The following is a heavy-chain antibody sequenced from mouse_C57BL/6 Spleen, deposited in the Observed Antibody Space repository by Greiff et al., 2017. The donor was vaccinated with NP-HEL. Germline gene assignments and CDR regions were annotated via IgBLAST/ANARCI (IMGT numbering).Heavy chain of an antibody. Sequence: QVQLQQPGAELVKPGASVKLSCKASGYTFTSYWMQWVKQRPGQGLEWIGEIDPSDSYTNYNQKFKGEATLTVDTSSSTAYMQLSSLTSEDSAVYYCARPYYYGSSYERVFDYWGQGTTLTVSS. V-gene: IGHV1-50*01. CDR2: IDPSDSYT. J-gene: IGHJ2*01. D-gene: IGHD1-1*01. CDR1: GYTFTSYW. CDR3: ARPYYYGSSYERVFDY.